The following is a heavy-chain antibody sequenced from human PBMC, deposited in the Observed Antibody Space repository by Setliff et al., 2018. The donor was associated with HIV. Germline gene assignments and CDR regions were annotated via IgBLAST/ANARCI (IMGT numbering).Heavy chain of an antibody. CDR3: ASAALQHLVQIFDY. V-gene: IGHV4-34*01. Sequence: SETLSLTCTVSGGSISSGYNWNWIRQPPGKGLEWIGEINHRGSTNYNPSLKSRVTISVDTSKNRFSLKLSSVTAADTAVYYCASAALQHLVQIFDYWGQGTLVTVSS. J-gene: IGHJ4*02. D-gene: IGHD6-13*01. CDR1: GGSISSGYN. CDR2: INHRGST.